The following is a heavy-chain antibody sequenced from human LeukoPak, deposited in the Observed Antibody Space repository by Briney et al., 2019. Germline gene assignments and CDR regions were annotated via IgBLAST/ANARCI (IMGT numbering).Heavy chain of an antibody. J-gene: IGHJ3*02. CDR3: ASRGRGDAFDI. Sequence: PSQTLSLTCAVSGGSISSGGYSWRWIRQPPAKGLEWIGYIYHSGRTYYNPSLKSRVTISVDRSKNQFSLKLSSVTAADTAVYYCASRGRGDAFDIWGQGTMVAVSS. CDR1: GGSISSGGYS. V-gene: IGHV4-30-2*01. D-gene: IGHD3-10*01. CDR2: IYHSGRT.